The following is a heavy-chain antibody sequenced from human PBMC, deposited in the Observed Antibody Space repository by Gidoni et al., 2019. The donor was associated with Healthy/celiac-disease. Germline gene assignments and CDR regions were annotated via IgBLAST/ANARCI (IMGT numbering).Heavy chain of an antibody. CDR2: SSGSGGST. D-gene: IGHD2-15*01. CDR1: GFTLSSYA. J-gene: IGHJ4*02. CDR3: AKELSPRVVRAGGYFDY. V-gene: IGHV3-23*01. Sequence: EAQLLESGGGWVQPGGSLRPSCAASGFTLSSYAMSWVRKAPGNGLDWVSASSGSGGSTYYADSVKGRFTISRDNSKNTLYLQMNSLRAEDTAVYYCAKELSPRVVRAGGYFDYWGQGTLVTVSS.